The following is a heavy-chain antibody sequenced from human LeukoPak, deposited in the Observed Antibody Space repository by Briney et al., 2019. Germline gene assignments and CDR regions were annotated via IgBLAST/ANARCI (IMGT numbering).Heavy chain of an antibody. CDR3: TRVSLVAASVFFDY. V-gene: IGHV3-49*04. J-gene: IGHJ4*02. D-gene: IGHD2-15*01. Sequence: GGSLRLSCTASGFTFGDYAMSWVRQAPGKGLEWVSFIGSKAYGGTTEYAASVKGRFTISRDDSKSIAYLQMNSLKTEDTAVYYCTRVSLVAASVFFDYWGPGTLVTVSS. CDR1: GFTFGDYA. CDR2: IGSKAYGGTT.